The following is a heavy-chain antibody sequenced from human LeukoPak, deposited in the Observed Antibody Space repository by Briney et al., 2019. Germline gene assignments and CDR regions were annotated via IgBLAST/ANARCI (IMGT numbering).Heavy chain of an antibody. D-gene: IGHD1-1*01. CDR1: RYTLTSYY. V-gene: IGHV1-46*01. CDR3: ARGTTDAY. J-gene: IGHJ4*02. CDR2: INPSGGST. Sequence: ALAKVSRKASRYTLTSYYIDWVPQAPEQGREWMGVINPSGGSTRYAQKFQGRVTMTGDPSTRTVYMELSSLTSDDTAVYYCARGTTDAYWGQGTPVTVSS.